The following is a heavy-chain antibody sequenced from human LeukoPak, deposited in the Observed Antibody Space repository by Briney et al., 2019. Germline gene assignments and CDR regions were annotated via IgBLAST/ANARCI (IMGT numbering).Heavy chain of an antibody. CDR1: GYSFTTYW. Sequence: GESLKISCKGSGYSFTTYWIGWVRQMPGKGLEWMGIIYPGDSDTRYSPSFQGQVTISADKSISTAYLQWSSLKASGTAMYYCARVAVAGPVELDYWGQGTLVTVSS. V-gene: IGHV5-51*01. CDR3: ARVAVAGPVELDY. J-gene: IGHJ4*02. CDR2: IYPGDSDT. D-gene: IGHD6-19*01.